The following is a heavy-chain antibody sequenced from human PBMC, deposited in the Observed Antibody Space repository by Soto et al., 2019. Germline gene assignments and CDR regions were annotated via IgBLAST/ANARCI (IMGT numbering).Heavy chain of an antibody. CDR3: AKLYGASSGYYLERMDV. J-gene: IGHJ6*02. Sequence: QVQLVESGGGVVQPGRSLRLSCAASGFTFSSYGMHWVRQAPGKGLEWVAVISYDGSNKYYADSVKGRFTISRDNSKNTLYLQMNSLRAEDTAVYYCAKLYGASSGYYLERMDVWGQGTTFTVSS. D-gene: IGHD3-22*01. CDR1: GFTFSSYG. V-gene: IGHV3-30*18. CDR2: ISYDGSNK.